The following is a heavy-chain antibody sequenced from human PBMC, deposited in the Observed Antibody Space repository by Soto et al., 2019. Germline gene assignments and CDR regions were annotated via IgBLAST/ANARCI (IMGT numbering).Heavy chain of an antibody. CDR3: AREVVRQGYCSSTSCYDYYYYYMDV. Sequence: SETLSLTCTVSGGSISSGGYYWSWIRQHPGKGLEWIGYIYYSGSTYYNPSLKSRVTISVDTSKNQFSLKLSSVTAADTAVYYCAREVVRQGYCSSTSCYDYYYYYMDVWGKGTTVTVSS. CDR2: IYYSGST. D-gene: IGHD2-2*01. CDR1: GGSISSGGYY. V-gene: IGHV4-31*03. J-gene: IGHJ6*03.